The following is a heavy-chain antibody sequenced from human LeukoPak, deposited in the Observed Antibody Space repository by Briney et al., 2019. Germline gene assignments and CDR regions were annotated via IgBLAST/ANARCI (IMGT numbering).Heavy chain of an antibody. J-gene: IGHJ6*02. Sequence: GGSLRLSCAASGFTFSSYWMHWVGQAPGKGLVWVSRMNSDGSSTRYADSVKGRFTISRDNAKNTRYLQMNSLRAEDTAVYYCARAGYCSGGSCYSTGMDVWGQGTTVTVSS. V-gene: IGHV3-74*01. CDR1: GFTFSSYW. CDR3: ARAGYCSGGSCYSTGMDV. CDR2: MNSDGSST. D-gene: IGHD2-15*01.